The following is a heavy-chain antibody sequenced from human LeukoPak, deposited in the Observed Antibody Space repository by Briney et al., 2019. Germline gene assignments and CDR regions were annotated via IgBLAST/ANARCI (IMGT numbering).Heavy chain of an antibody. CDR3: ARDRIAAAAYFDY. Sequence: GGSLRLSCAASGFTFSSYGMHWVRQAPGKGLEWVAVIWYDGGNKYYADSVKGRFTISRDNSKNTLYLQMNSLRVEDTAVYYCARDRIAAAAYFDYWGQGTLVTVSS. J-gene: IGHJ4*02. CDR1: GFTFSSYG. CDR2: IWYDGGNK. D-gene: IGHD6-13*01. V-gene: IGHV3-33*01.